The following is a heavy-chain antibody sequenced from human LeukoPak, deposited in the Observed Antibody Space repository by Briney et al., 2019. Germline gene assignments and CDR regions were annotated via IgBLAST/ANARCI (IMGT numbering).Heavy chain of an antibody. CDR1: GGSISSGDYY. CDR3: ARVEAGVRGPRFDY. V-gene: IGHV4-30-4*01. J-gene: IGHJ4*02. CDR2: IYYSGST. Sequence: PSETLSLTCTVSGGSISSGDYYWSWIRQPPGKGLEWIGYIYYSGSTYYNPSLKSRVTILVDTSKNQFSLKLSSVTAADTAVYYCARVEAGVRGPRFDYWGQGTLVTVSS. D-gene: IGHD3-10*01.